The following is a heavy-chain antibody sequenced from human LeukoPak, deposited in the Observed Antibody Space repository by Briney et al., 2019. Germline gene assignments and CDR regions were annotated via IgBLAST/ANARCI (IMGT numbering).Heavy chain of an antibody. V-gene: IGHV4-34*01. J-gene: IGHJ5*02. Sequence: PSETLSLTCAVYGGSFSGYYWSWIRQPPGKGLEWIGEINHSGSTNYNPSLKSRVTISVDTSKNQFSPKLSSVTAADTAVYYCARGRFSSSGWFDPWGQGTLVTVSS. CDR3: ARGRFSSSGWFDP. CDR1: GGSFSGYY. CDR2: INHSGST. D-gene: IGHD6-6*01.